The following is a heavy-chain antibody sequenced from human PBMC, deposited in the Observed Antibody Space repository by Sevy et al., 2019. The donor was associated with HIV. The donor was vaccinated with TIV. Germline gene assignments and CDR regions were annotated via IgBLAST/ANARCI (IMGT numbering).Heavy chain of an antibody. CDR1: GYTFTSYG. CDR3: ASGEKYCSGGSCYFHLDY. D-gene: IGHD2-15*01. CDR2: INVYNGNA. J-gene: IGHJ4*02. V-gene: IGHV1-18*01. Sequence: ASVKVSCKASGYTFTSYGINWVRQAPGQGLEWMGWINVYNGNANYAQKLQGRGTMTTDTSTSTAYMELRSLRSDDTALYYRASGEKYCSGGSCYFHLDYWGQGTLVTVSS.